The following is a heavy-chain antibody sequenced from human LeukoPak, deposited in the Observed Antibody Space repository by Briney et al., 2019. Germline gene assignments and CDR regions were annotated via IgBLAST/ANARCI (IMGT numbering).Heavy chain of an antibody. J-gene: IGHJ4*02. CDR1: GYAFTSYY. CDR2: INPSGGST. Sequence: ASVKVSCKASGYAFTSYYMHWVRQAPGQGLEWMGMINPSGGSTSYAQKFQGRVTMTRDTSTSTVYMGLSSLRSEDTAVYYCARGPYDYYDSSGYHEDYWGRGTLVTVSS. V-gene: IGHV1-46*01. D-gene: IGHD3-22*01. CDR3: ARGPYDYYDSSGYHEDY.